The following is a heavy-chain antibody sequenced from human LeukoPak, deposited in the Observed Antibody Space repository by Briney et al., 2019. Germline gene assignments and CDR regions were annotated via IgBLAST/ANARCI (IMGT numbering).Heavy chain of an antibody. CDR3: VKDALRYGSGTYYSK. V-gene: IGHV3-53*05. CDR1: GFTVSSNY. CDR2: IYSGGST. J-gene: IGHJ4*02. Sequence: GGSLRLSCAASGFTVSSNYMSWVRQAPGKGLEWVSVIYSGGSTSYADSVKGRFTISRDNAKRSLYLQMDSLRAEDTALYYCVKDALRYGSGTYYSKWGQGTLVTVSS. D-gene: IGHD3-10*01.